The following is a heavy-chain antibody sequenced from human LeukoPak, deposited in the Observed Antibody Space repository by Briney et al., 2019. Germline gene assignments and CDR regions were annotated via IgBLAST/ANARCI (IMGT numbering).Heavy chain of an antibody. V-gene: IGHV3-21*01. CDR2: ISSSSSYI. Sequence: GQSLRLSCAASGFTFSSYSMNWVRQAPGKGLEWVSSISSSSSYIYYADSVKGRFTISRDNAKNSLYLQMNSLRAEDTAVYYCARTPPICSSTSCYQGYYYYGMDVWGKGTTVTVSS. CDR3: ARTPPICSSTSCYQGYYYYGMDV. J-gene: IGHJ6*04. D-gene: IGHD2-2*01. CDR1: GFTFSSYS.